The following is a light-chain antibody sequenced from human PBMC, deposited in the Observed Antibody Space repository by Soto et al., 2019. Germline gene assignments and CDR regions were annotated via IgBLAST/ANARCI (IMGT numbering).Light chain of an antibody. V-gene: IGLV2-23*03. CDR3: CSYPGSTTFRVL. Sequence: QSALTQPASVSGSPGQSITISCTGTSSDVGNYNLVSWYQQHPGKAPKLMIYEGSKRPSGVSNRFSGSKSGNTASLTISGLQAEDEADYYCCSYPGSTTFRVLFGGGTKVTVL. J-gene: IGLJ2*01. CDR1: SSDVGNYNL. CDR2: EGS.